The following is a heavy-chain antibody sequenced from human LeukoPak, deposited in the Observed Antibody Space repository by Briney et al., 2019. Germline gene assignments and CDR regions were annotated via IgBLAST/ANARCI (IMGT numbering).Heavy chain of an antibody. CDR3: AKAVVIVPTATPFDY. V-gene: IGHV3-30*02. J-gene: IGHJ4*02. CDR2: IPYDGSDK. Sequence: GGSLRLSCAASGFTFSAFGMHWVRQAPGKGLEWVTFIPYDGSDKYYADSVKGRFTISRDNSKNALYMQMNSLRAEDTAVYYCAKAVVIVPTATPFDYWGQGTLVTVSS. CDR1: GFTFSAFG. D-gene: IGHD2-2*01.